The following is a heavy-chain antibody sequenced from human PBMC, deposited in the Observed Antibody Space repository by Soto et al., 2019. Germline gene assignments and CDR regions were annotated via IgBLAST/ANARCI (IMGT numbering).Heavy chain of an antibody. D-gene: IGHD1-26*01. Sequence: EVQLVESGGGLVQPGRSLRLSCAASGFTFDDYAMHWVRQAPGKGLEWVSGISWNTGTIGYADSVKGRFTISRDNSKNCLYLQMNSLREEDTALYYCAKDSHSDLITRGGAYWGQGTLVTVSS. CDR3: AKDSHSDLITRGGAY. V-gene: IGHV3-9*01. CDR1: GFTFDDYA. CDR2: ISWNTGTI. J-gene: IGHJ4*02.